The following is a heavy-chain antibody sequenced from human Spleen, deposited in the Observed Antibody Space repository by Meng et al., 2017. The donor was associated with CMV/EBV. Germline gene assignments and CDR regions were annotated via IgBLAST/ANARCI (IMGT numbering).Heavy chain of an antibody. V-gene: IGHV4-61*01. Sequence: SETLSLTCTVSGGSVSSGSYYWSWIRQPPGKGLEWIGYIYYSGSTNYSPSLKSRVTISVDTSKNQFSLKLSSVTAADTAVYYCARVYLDCSSTSCHSEDAFDIWGQGTMVTVSS. CDR3: ARVYLDCSSTSCHSEDAFDI. CDR1: GGSVSSGSYY. J-gene: IGHJ3*02. D-gene: IGHD2-2*01. CDR2: IYYSGST.